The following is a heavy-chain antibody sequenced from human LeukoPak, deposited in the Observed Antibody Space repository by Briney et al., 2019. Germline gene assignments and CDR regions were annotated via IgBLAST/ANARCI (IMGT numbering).Heavy chain of an antibody. V-gene: IGHV3-48*03. CDR2: ISSSGSTI. CDR1: GFTFSSCE. J-gene: IGHJ4*02. D-gene: IGHD3-10*01. Sequence: PGGSLRLSCAASGFTFSSCEMNWVRQAPGKGLEWVSYISSSGSTIYYADSVKGRFTISRDNAKNSLYLQMNGLRAEDTAVYYCARLWFGAHALDYWGQGTLVTVSS. CDR3: ARLWFGAHALDY.